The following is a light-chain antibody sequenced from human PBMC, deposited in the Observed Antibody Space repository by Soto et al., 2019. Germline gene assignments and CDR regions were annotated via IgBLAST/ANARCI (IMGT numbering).Light chain of an antibody. J-gene: IGLJ3*02. CDR2: GAT. Sequence: SALTQPASVSGSPGQSITISCTGSSSDVGTYDLVSWYQHHPGAAPKLMIYGATRRPSGISNRFSGSKSGNTASLTISGLQAEDEADYYCCSFAGTNSWVFGGGTKLTVL. CDR3: CSFAGTNSWV. CDR1: SSDVGTYDL. V-gene: IGLV2-23*01.